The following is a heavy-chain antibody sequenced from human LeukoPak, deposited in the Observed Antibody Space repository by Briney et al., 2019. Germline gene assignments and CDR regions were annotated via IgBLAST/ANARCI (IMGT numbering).Heavy chain of an antibody. CDR1: GFTFSSYG. J-gene: IGHJ4*02. D-gene: IGHD2-2*01. Sequence: GGSLRLSCAASGFTFSSYGMHWVRQAPGKGLEWVAFIRYDGSNKYYADSVKGRFTISRDNSKNTLYLQMNSLRAEDTAVYYCAKDRPYCSSTSCYAYYFDYWGQGTLVTVSS. CDR2: IRYDGSNK. CDR3: AKDRPYCSSTSCYAYYFDY. V-gene: IGHV3-30*02.